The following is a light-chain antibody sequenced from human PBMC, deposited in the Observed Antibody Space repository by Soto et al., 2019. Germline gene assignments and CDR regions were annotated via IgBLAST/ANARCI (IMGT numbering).Light chain of an antibody. CDR1: QSVGIS. CDR2: DPS. CDR3: QQRGTLCA. Sequence: EIVLTQSPATMYLSTGERATLSCRAIQSVGISLALYQHKPCQTPRVLIYDPSTRATGIPARFSGSVSGTDFTLTISSLEPEDFSVYYCQQRGTLCAFGQGNKLPI. J-gene: IGKJ2*01. V-gene: IGKV3-11*01.